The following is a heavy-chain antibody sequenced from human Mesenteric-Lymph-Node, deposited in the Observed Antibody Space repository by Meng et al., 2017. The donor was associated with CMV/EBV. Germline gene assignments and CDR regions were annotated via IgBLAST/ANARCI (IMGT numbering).Heavy chain of an antibody. J-gene: IGHJ4*02. V-gene: IGHV5-51*01. Sequence: SCKGSRSSFTCYWIGWVRQMPGKGLEWMVIIYPGDSDTRYSPSFQGQVTISADKSISTAYLQWSSLKASDTAMYYCARQYMKVQFDYWGQGTLVTVSS. CDR1: RSSFTCYW. D-gene: IGHD3-22*01. CDR3: ARQYMKVQFDY. CDR2: IYPGDSDT.